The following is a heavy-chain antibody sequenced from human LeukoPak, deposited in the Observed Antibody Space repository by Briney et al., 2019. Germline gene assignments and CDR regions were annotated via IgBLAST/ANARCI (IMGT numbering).Heavy chain of an antibody. CDR1: GYTFTGYY. CDR2: INPNSGGT. CDR3: ARELITMVRGVTPFDY. Sequence: ASVKVSCKASGYTFTGYYMHWVRQAPGQGLEWMGRINPNSGGTNYAQKFQGRVTMTRDTSISTAYMELSRLRSDDTAVYYCARELITMVRGVTPFDYWGQGTLVIVSS. J-gene: IGHJ4*02. V-gene: IGHV1-2*06. D-gene: IGHD3-10*01.